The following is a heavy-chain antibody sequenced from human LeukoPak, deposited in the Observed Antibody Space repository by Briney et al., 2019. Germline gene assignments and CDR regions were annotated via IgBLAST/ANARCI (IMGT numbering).Heavy chain of an antibody. CDR1: GFTFSSYS. Sequence: GGSLRLSCAASGFTFSSYSMNWVRQAPGKGLEWVSSISSSSSYIYYADSVKGRFTISRDNAKNSLYLQINSLRAEDTAVYYCARDYSTVTTFFDYWGQGTLVTVSS. J-gene: IGHJ4*02. CDR3: ARDYSTVTTFFDY. D-gene: IGHD4-17*01. CDR2: ISSSSSYI. V-gene: IGHV3-21*01.